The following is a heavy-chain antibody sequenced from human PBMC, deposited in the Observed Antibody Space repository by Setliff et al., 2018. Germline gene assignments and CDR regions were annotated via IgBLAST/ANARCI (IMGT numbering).Heavy chain of an antibody. CDR1: GYSFITYG. J-gene: IGHJ6*03. V-gene: IGHV1-18*01. CDR2: ISTYNGNT. D-gene: IGHD5-12*01. Sequence: GASVKVSCKTSGYSFITYGIIWVRQAPGQGLEWMGWISTYNGNTKYAQKFQGRVTIITDEFTGTAYMELSSLRTEDTAVYYCAREGVDIRSSTDYRYYMDVWGKGTTVTVSS. CDR3: AREGVDIRSSTDYRYYMDV.